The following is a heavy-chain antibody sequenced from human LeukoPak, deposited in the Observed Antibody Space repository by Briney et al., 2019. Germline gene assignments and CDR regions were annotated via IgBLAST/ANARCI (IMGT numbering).Heavy chain of an antibody. Sequence: PGGSLRLSCAASGFTFSSYGMHWVRQAPGKGLEWVAFIRYDGSNKYYADSVKGRFTMSRDNSKNTLYLQMNSLRAEDTAVYYCAKEFFRYCSSTSCYSDYWGQGTLVTVSS. CDR3: AKEFFRYCSSTSCYSDY. V-gene: IGHV3-30*02. CDR2: IRYDGSNK. D-gene: IGHD2-2*01. CDR1: GFTFSSYG. J-gene: IGHJ4*02.